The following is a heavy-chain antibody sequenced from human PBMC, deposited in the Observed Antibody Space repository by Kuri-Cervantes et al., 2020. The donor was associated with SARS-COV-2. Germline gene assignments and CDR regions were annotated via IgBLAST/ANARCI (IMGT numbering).Heavy chain of an antibody. CDR3: AKLGYYYDNNGYRDIDGFDI. CDR2: IKGSGVGT. D-gene: IGHD3-22*01. J-gene: IGHJ3*02. CDR1: RFTFNDYV. Sequence: SLKISCASSRFTFNDYVMSWVRQSPGKGLEWVSVIKGSGVGTYYAESVQGRFTISRDNYKNTLYLQMHSLRVEDTAVYYCAKLGYYYDNNGYRDIDGFDIWGQGTMVTVSS. V-gene: IGHV3-23*01.